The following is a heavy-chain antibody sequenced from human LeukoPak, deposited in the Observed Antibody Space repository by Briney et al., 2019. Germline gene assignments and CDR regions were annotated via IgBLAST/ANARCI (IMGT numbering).Heavy chain of an antibody. Sequence: SETLSLTCTVSGGSVNSSSYYWGWIRQPPGKGLEWIGSIYYSGSTYYNPSLKSRVTISVDTSKNQFSLRLSSVTAADTAVYYCARGNEVEMAPRDHWGQGTLVTVSS. D-gene: IGHD5-24*01. J-gene: IGHJ4*02. CDR2: IYYSGST. CDR1: GGSVNSSSYY. CDR3: ARGNEVEMAPRDH. V-gene: IGHV4-39*07.